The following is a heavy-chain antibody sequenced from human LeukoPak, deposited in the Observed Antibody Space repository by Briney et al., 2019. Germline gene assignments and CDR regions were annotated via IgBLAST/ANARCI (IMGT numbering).Heavy chain of an antibody. CDR3: AKRSLAATNYFDY. CDR2: VSSSGGGT. CDR1: GFTFSSHA. V-gene: IGHV3-23*01. Sequence: GGSLRLSCAASGFTFSSHAMIWVRQAPGKGPEWVSSVSSSGGGTYYADSVKGRFTISRDNSKNTLYLQMNSLRVEDTAVYYCAKRSLAATNYFDYWGRGTLVTVSS. J-gene: IGHJ4*02. D-gene: IGHD6-25*01.